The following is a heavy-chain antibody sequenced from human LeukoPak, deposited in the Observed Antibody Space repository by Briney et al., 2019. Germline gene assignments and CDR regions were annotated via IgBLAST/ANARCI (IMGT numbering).Heavy chain of an antibody. Sequence: PGGSLRLSCAASGFTFSSHWMHWVRQAPGKGLVWVSRIKYDGSIITYADSVKGRFSISRDNAKNTVDLQMNSLRAEDTAVYYCARGASSAYYVDYWGQGTLVTVSS. CDR3: ARGASSAYYVDY. V-gene: IGHV3-74*01. CDR1: GFTFSSHW. J-gene: IGHJ4*02. D-gene: IGHD3-22*01. CDR2: IKYDGSII.